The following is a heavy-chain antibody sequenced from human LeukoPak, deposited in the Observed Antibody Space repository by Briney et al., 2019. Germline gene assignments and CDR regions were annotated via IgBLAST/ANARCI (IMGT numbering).Heavy chain of an antibody. CDR3: ARDYCSGGSCYYNWFDP. D-gene: IGHD2-15*01. J-gene: IGHJ5*02. V-gene: IGHV1-18*01. Sequence: ALVKVSCKASGYTFTNYGISWVRQAPGQGLEWMGWISGYNGNTHYAQNLQGRVTMTTDTSTSTAYMELRSLRSDDTAVYYCARDYCSGGSCYYNWFDPWGQGTLVTVSS. CDR1: GYTFTNYG. CDR2: ISGYNGNT.